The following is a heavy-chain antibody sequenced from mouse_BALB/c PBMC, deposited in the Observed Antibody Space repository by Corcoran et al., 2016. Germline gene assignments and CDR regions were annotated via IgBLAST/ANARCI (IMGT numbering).Heavy chain of an antibody. D-gene: IGHD4-1*01. Sequence: QIQLVPSGPELKKPGETVKISCKASGYTFTNYVMNWVKQAPGKGLKWMGWINTYTGEPTYADDFKGRFAFSLETSASTAYLQINNLKNEETATYFCAKLGRWYFDYWGQGTTLTVSS. CDR3: AKLGRWYFDY. CDR2: INTYTGEP. CDR1: GYTFTNYV. V-gene: IGHV9-3-1*01. J-gene: IGHJ2*01.